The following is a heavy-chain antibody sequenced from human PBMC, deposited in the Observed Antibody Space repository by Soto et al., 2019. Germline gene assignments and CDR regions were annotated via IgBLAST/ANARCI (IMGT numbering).Heavy chain of an antibody. J-gene: IGHJ5*02. Sequence: GGSLRLSCAASGFTFSSYSMNWVRQAPGRGLEWVSYISSSSSTIYYADSVKGRFTISRDNAKNSLYLQMNSLRDEDTAVYYCARSLGDPVGGWFDPWGQGTLVTVSS. CDR1: GFTFSSYS. V-gene: IGHV3-48*02. CDR2: ISSSSSTI. CDR3: ARSLGDPVGGWFDP. D-gene: IGHD2-21*02.